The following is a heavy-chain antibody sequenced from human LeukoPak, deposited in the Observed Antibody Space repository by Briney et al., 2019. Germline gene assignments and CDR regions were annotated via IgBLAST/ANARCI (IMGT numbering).Heavy chain of an antibody. D-gene: IGHD2-15*01. CDR3: ARDRVPYCSGVSCSVDV. CDR2: IISDGSAT. V-gene: IGHV3-74*01. J-gene: IGHJ6*02. Sequence: PGGSLRLSCAASGFTFSNYWMQWVRQAPGKGLVWVSRIISDGSATSYADSVKGRFTISRDNAKNTLYLQMNSLRVEDTAVYYCARDRVPYCSGVSCSVDVWGQGTTVTVAS. CDR1: GFTFSNYW.